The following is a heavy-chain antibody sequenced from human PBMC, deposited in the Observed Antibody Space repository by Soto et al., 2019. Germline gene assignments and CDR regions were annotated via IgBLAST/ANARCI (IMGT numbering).Heavy chain of an antibody. V-gene: IGHV4-34*01. CDR3: PRGLYYYDDFDY. Sequence: PSETLSLTCAVYGGSFSGYYWSWIRQPPGKGLEWIGEINHSGSTNYNPSLKSRVTISVDTSKNQFSLKLSSVTAADTAVYYCPRGLYYYDDFDYWGQGTLVTVSS. D-gene: IGHD3-22*01. CDR2: INHSGST. J-gene: IGHJ4*02. CDR1: GGSFSGYY.